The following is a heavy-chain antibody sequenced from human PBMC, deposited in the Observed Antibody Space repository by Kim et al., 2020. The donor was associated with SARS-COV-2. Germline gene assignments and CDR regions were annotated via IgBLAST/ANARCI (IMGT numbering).Heavy chain of an antibody. CDR1: GFTFSNAW. Sequence: GGSLRLSCAASGFTFSNAWMSWVRQAPGKGLEWVGRIKSKTDGGTTDYAAPVKGRFTISRDDSKNTLYLQMNSLKTEDTAVYYCTRYEYRVRVDYWGQGTLVTVSS. V-gene: IGHV3-15*01. J-gene: IGHJ4*02. D-gene: IGHD3-10*01. CDR2: IKSKTDGGTT. CDR3: TRYEYRVRVDY.